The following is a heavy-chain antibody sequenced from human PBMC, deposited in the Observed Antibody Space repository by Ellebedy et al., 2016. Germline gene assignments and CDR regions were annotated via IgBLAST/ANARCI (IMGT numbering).Heavy chain of an antibody. V-gene: IGHV4-30-2*01. CDR3: ARGPDYDY. CDR2: IFHNGGS. Sequence: SETLSLXXTVSGDSITDDPYAWAWIRQPPGRGLEWLGHIFHNGGSSCKPSLRSRVTLSLDRSNNQFSLRLTSVSAADTAIYFCARGPDYDYWGQGILVTVSS. CDR1: GDSITDDPYA. J-gene: IGHJ4*02.